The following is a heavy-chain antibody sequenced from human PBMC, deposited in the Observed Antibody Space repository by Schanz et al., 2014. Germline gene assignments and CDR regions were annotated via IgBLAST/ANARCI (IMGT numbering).Heavy chain of an antibody. CDR3: VKDPDKYNWNDVEGMDV. D-gene: IGHD1-1*01. V-gene: IGHV3-30-3*01. CDR2: LSSDESRK. J-gene: IGHJ6*01. Sequence: QVQLVESGGGVVQPGGSLRLSCAASGFTFDPYAMHWLRQSPGKGLEWVAVLSSDESRKFYADSEKGRFTISRDSSKNTLYLQMKSLRGEDTAVYYCVKDPDKYNWNDVEGMDVWGPGTTVTVSS. CDR1: GFTFDPYA.